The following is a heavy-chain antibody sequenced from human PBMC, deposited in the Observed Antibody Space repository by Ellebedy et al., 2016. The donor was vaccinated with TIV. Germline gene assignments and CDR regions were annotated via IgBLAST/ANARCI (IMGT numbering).Heavy chain of an antibody. J-gene: IGHJ5*02. Sequence: PGGSLRLSCAASGFTFSSFAMSWVRQAPGKGLEWVSSITESGGNTYYADSVKGRFTISRDDSKNTLYLQMNSLRADDTALYYCAKEKNWFDPWGPGTLVTVSS. CDR3: AKEKNWFDP. CDR1: GFTFSSFA. V-gene: IGHV3-23*01. CDR2: ITESGGNT.